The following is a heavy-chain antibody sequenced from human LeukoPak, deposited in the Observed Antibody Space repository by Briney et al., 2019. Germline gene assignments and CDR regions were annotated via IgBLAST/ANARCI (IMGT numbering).Heavy chain of an antibody. CDR2: INHSGST. V-gene: IGHV4-34*01. CDR1: GGSFSGYY. D-gene: IGHD1-20*01. Sequence: SETLSLTCAVYGGSFSGYYWSLIRQPPGKGLEWIGEINHSGSTNYNPSLKSRVTISVDTSKNQFSLKLSSVTAADAAVYYCARGVNWNYVDYWGQGTLVTVSS. J-gene: IGHJ4*02. CDR3: ARGVNWNYVDY.